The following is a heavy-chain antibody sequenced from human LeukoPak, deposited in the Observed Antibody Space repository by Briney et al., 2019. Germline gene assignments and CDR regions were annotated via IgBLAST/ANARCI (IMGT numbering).Heavy chain of an antibody. CDR1: GFTYSHYG. V-gene: IGHV3-33*06. D-gene: IGHD4-11*01. CDR3: AKDAQRGFDYSNSLES. CDR2: IWSDGTQK. J-gene: IGHJ5*01. Sequence: GGSLRPSCAASGFTYSHYGMHWVRQAPGKGLEWVAVIWSDGTQKYYGDAVKGRFTISRDNSMKTLFLQMNSLRGDDTAVYYCAKDAQRGFDYSNSLESWGQGTLVTVSS.